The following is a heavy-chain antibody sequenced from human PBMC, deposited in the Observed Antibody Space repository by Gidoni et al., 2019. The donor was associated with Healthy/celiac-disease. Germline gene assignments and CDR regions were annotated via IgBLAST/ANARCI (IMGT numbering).Heavy chain of an antibody. D-gene: IGHD1-20*01. J-gene: IGHJ5*02. CDR2: ISGNSGSI. Sequence: EVQLVESGGGLVQPGRSLRLSCSASGFTCDDYAMHWVRQAPGKGLEWVSGISGNSGSIGYADSVKGRFTISRDNAKYSLYLQMNSLRAEDTSLYYCAKEPNWNDFRGWFDPWGQGTLVTVSS. CDR1: GFTCDDYA. CDR3: AKEPNWNDFRGWFDP. V-gene: IGHV3-9*01.